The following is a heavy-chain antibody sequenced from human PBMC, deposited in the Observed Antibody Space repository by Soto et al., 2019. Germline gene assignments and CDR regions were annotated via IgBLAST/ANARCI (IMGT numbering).Heavy chain of an antibody. CDR1: GFIFSDAW. V-gene: IGHV3-15*01. D-gene: IGHD2-2*03. CDR3: TAQSRRPWPTMDGLY. Sequence: LRLSCVGSGFIFSDAWMIWVRQAPGKGLEWVCRIRSKSYGEITDYAEPVKGRFLLSRXXATXXLXLQXXSXXTGXTAVYYCTAQSRRPWPTMDGLYWGQAIRVSVPS. CDR2: IRSKSYGEIT. J-gene: IGHJ4*02.